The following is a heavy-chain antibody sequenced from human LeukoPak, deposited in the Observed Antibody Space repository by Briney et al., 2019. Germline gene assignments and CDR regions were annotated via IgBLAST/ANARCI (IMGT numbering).Heavy chain of an antibody. CDR1: GYTFTFYY. CDR2: VSAYNGNT. V-gene: IGHV1-18*04. J-gene: IGHJ5*02. Sequence: ASVKVSCKASGYTFTFYYMHWVRQAPGQGLEWLGWVSAYNGNTNYAQKLQGRVTMTTDTSTGIAYMELKSLRSDDTAVYYCARAGGVSFVARWFDPWGQGSLVTVSS. D-gene: IGHD3-16*01. CDR3: ARAGGVSFVARWFDP.